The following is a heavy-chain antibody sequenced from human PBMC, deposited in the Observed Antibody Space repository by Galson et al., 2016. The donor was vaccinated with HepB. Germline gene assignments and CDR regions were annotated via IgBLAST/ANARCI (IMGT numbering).Heavy chain of an antibody. V-gene: IGHV3-7*01. CDR3: GREGEFSSSVDY. CDR2: IKQDGSET. D-gene: IGHD6-6*01. CDR1: GFSFNDYW. Sequence: SLRLSCATSGFSFNDYWMSWVRQDPVKGLEWVANIKQDGSETDYVDSVKGRFTISRDNAKNSVYLQMNNLRAEDTAVYYCGREGEFSSSVDYWGQGTLVTVSP. J-gene: IGHJ4*02.